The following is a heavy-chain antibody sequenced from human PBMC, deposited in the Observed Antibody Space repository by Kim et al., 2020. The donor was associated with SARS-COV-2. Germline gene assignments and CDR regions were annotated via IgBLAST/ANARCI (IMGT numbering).Heavy chain of an antibody. D-gene: IGHD3-22*01. CDR1: GLTFSSYG. V-gene: IGHV3-30*18. CDR2: ISYDGSNK. Sequence: GGSLRLSCAASGLTFSSYGMHWVRQAPGKGLEWVAVISYDGSNKYYADSVKGRFTISRDNSKNTLYLQMNSLRAEDTAVYYCAKATMIVVVTHQNWFDPWGQGTLVTVSS. J-gene: IGHJ5*02. CDR3: AKATMIVVVTHQNWFDP.